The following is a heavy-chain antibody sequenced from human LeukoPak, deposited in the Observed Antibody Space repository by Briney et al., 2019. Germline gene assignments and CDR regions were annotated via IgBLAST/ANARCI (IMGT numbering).Heavy chain of an antibody. D-gene: IGHD3-22*01. J-gene: IGHJ4*02. CDR2: ISDGGSTT. Sequence: PGGSLRLSCAASGFTFSSYWMHWVRQAPGKGLVWVSRISDGGSTTTYADSVKGRFTISRDNAENSLYLQMNSLRAEDTAVYYCATSGDYYDSSGYLDYWGQGTLVTVSS. V-gene: IGHV3-74*01. CDR3: ATSGDYYDSSGYLDY. CDR1: GFTFSSYW.